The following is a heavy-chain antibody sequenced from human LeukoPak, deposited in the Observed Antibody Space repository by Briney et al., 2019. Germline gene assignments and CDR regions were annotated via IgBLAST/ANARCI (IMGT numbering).Heavy chain of an antibody. V-gene: IGHV3-21*01. CDR1: GFTFSSYS. D-gene: IGHD6-19*01. CDR2: ITSGSSYI. J-gene: IGHJ6*03. Sequence: PGGSLRLSCAASGFTFSSYSMNWVRQAPGKGLEWVSSITSGSSYIHYADSVKGRFTISRDNAKKSLYLQMNSLRAEDTAVYYCARDGRESSGWYNFYYYYMDVWGKGTSVTISS. CDR3: ARDGRESSGWYNFYYYYMDV.